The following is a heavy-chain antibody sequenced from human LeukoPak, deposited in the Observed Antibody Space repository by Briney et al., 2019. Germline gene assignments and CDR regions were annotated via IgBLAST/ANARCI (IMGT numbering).Heavy chain of an antibody. D-gene: IGHD5-18*01. CDR2: INDSGGST. J-gene: IGHJ4*02. CDR1: GLTFSSYA. V-gene: IGHV3-23*01. Sequence: GGSLRLSCAASGLTFSSYAMNWVRQAPGKGLEWVSGINDSGGSTYYADSVKGRFTISRDNSKNTLYLQMNSLRVEDTAVYYCAKDVAIQLWPTKYFDYWGQGTLVTVSS. CDR3: AKDVAIQLWPTKYFDY.